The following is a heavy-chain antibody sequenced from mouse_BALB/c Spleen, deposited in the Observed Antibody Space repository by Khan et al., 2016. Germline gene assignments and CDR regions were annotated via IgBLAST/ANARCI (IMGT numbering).Heavy chain of an antibody. V-gene: IGHV3-2*02. CDR1: GYSITSDYA. Sequence: EVQLQESGPGLVKPSQSLSLTCTVTGYSITSDYAWNWIRQFPGNKLEWMGYLAYSGSTFYNPSLKSRISITRDTSKNQFFLQLNSVTTEDTATYYCARLDYFDYYFDYWGLGSTLTVSS. CDR3: ARLDYFDYYFDY. CDR2: LAYSGST. J-gene: IGHJ2*01. D-gene: IGHD1-1*01.